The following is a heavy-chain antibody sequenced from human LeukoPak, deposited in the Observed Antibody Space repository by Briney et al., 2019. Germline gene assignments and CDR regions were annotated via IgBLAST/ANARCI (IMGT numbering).Heavy chain of an antibody. J-gene: IGHJ3*02. CDR2: IYPGDSDS. Sequence: GESLKISCKGSGYTFNTYWIGWVRQMPGKGLEWMGIIYPGDSDSTYSPSFQGQVTISADKSISTAYLQWSSLKASDTAMYYCARQLGYCSSTSCYGDAFDIWGQGTMVTVSS. CDR1: GYTFNTYW. CDR3: ARQLGYCSSTSCYGDAFDI. D-gene: IGHD2-2*01. V-gene: IGHV5-51*01.